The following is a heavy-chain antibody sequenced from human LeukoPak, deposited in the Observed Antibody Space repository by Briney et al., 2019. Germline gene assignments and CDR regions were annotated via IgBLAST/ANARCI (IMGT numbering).Heavy chain of an antibody. Sequence: GGSLRLSCAASGFIFSSYWMSWVRQAPGKGLEWVANIKEDGSEKYYVDSVKGRFTISRDNAKNSLYLQMNSLRVEDTAVYYCAKDKGGYYFDYWGQGTLVTVSS. D-gene: IGHD5-12*01. CDR2: IKEDGSEK. J-gene: IGHJ4*02. CDR3: AKDKGGYYFDY. CDR1: GFIFSSYW. V-gene: IGHV3-7*01.